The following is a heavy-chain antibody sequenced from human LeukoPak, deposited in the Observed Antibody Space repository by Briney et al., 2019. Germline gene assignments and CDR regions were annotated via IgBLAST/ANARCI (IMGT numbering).Heavy chain of an antibody. Sequence: ASVKVSCKASGYTFTSYGISWVRQAPGQGLEWMGWISAYNGNTNYAQKLQGRVTMTTDTSTSTAYMELRSLRSDDTAVYYCARVRYDILTGSTYGMDVWGQGTRSPSP. CDR2: ISAYNGNT. J-gene: IGHJ6*02. D-gene: IGHD3-9*01. V-gene: IGHV1-18*01. CDR3: ARVRYDILTGSTYGMDV. CDR1: GYTFTSYG.